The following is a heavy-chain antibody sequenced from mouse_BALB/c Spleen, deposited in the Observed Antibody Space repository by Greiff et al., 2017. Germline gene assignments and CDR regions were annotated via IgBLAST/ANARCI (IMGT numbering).Heavy chain of an antibody. V-gene: IGHV1-14*01. CDR1: GYTFTSYV. D-gene: IGHD2-10*01. CDR3: ARRGFLLWPMDY. J-gene: IGHJ4*01. CDR2: INPYNDGT. Sequence: EVQRVESGPELVKPGASVKMSCKASGYTFTSYVMHWVKQKPGQGLEWIGYINPYNDGTKYNEKFKGKATLTSDKSSSTAYMELSSLTSEDSAVYYCARRGFLLWPMDYWGQGTSVTVSS.